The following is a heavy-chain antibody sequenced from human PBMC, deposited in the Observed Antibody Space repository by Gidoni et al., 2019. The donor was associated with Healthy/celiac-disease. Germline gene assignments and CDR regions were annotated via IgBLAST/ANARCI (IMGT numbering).Heavy chain of an antibody. CDR1: GFTFSSYA. J-gene: IGHJ4*02. D-gene: IGHD5-18*01. V-gene: IGHV3-23*01. CDR3: AKDGDVDTAMVGPGDY. Sequence: EVQLLESGGGLVQPGGSLRLSCAASGFTFSSYAMSWVRQAPGKGLEWVSAISGSGGSTYYEDAVKGRFTISRDNSKNTLYLQMNSLRAEDTAVYYCAKDGDVDTAMVGPGDYWGQGTLVTVSS. CDR2: ISGSGGST.